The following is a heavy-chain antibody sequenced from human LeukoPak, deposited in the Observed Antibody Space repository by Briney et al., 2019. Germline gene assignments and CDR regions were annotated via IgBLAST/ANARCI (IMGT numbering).Heavy chain of an antibody. V-gene: IGHV4-61*02. Sequence: SQTLSLTCTVSGGSISSGSYYWSWIRQPAGKGLEWIGRIYTSGSTNYNPSLKSRVTISVDTSKNQFSLKLSSVTAADTAVYYCARLVPAAILDWFDPWGQGTLVTVSS. CDR1: GGSISSGSYY. CDR2: IYTSGST. J-gene: IGHJ5*02. CDR3: ARLVPAAILDWFDP. D-gene: IGHD2-2*01.